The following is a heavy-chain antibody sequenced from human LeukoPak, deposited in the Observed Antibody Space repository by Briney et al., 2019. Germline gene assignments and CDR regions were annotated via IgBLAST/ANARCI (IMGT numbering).Heavy chain of an antibody. CDR2: INPNSGGT. CDR3: AVEYSSSSLPAYFDY. V-gene: IGHV1-2*02. CDR1: GYTFTGYY. D-gene: IGHD6-6*01. J-gene: IGHJ4*02. Sequence: GASVKVSCKASGYTFTGYYMHWVRQAPGQGLEWMGWINPNSGGTNYAQKFQGRVTMTRDTSISTAYMELSSLRSEDTAVYYCAVEYSSSSLPAYFDYWGQGTLVTVSS.